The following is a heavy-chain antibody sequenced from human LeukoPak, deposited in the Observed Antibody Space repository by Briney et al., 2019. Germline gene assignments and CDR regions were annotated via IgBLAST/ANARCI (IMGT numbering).Heavy chain of an antibody. J-gene: IGHJ4*02. CDR3: ARVRFSRELRIFDY. Sequence: ASVKVSCKASGYTFTGYYMHWVRQAPGQGLEWMGWINPNSGGTNYAQKFQGRVTMTRDTSISTAYMELSRLRSDDTAVYYCARVRFSRELRIFDYWGQGTLVTVSS. CDR2: INPNSGGT. CDR1: GYTFTGYY. D-gene: IGHD1-26*01. V-gene: IGHV1-2*02.